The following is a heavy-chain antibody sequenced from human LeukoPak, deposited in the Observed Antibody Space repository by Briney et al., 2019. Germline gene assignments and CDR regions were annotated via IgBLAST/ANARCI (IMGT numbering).Heavy chain of an antibody. CDR2: ISGSGGST. V-gene: IGHV3-23*01. CDR3: ANFGRVAAAGTGL. J-gene: IGHJ4*02. Sequence: GGSLRLSCAASGFTLSSYATSWVRQAPGKGLEWVSAISGSGGSTYYADSVKGRFTISRDNSKNTLYLQMNSLRAEDTAVYYCANFGRVAAAGTGLRGQGTLVTVSS. CDR1: GFTLSSYA. D-gene: IGHD6-13*01.